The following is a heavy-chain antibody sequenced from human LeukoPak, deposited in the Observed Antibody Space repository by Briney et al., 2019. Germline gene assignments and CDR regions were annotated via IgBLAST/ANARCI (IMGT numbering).Heavy chain of an antibody. CDR2: INDDGSAT. Sequence: GGSLRLSCAASGFSFSSHGMSWVRQAPGKGLEWVSGINDDGSATFYADSVKGRFTISRDNAKNTLFLQMSSLRAEDTAVYFCAREILAPGKTHDYWGQGTLVTVSS. CDR1: GFSFSSHG. J-gene: IGHJ4*02. V-gene: IGHV3-74*01. CDR3: AREILAPGKTHDY.